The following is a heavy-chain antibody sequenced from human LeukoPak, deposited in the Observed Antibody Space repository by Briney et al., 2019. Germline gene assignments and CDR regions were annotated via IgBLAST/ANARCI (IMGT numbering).Heavy chain of an antibody. J-gene: IGHJ4*02. CDR2: IYPGDSDT. CDR3: ARRRDLYSGSYYPFDY. V-gene: IGHV5-51*01. D-gene: IGHD1-26*01. CDR1: GYSFTSYW. Sequence: GESLKISCKGSGYSFTSYWIGWVRQMPGKGLEWMGIIYPGDSDTRYSPSFQGQVTISADKSISTAYLQWSSLKASGTAMYYCARRRDLYSGSYYPFDYWGQGTLVTVSS.